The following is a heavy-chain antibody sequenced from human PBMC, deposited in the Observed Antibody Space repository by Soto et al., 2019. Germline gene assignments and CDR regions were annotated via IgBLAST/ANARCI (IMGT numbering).Heavy chain of an antibody. V-gene: IGHV4-31*03. CDR2: IYYSGST. D-gene: IGHD4-17*01. Sequence: PSETLSLTCTVSGGSISSGGYYWSWIRQHPGKGLEWIGYIYYSGSTYYNPSLKRRVTISVDTSKNQFSLKLSSVTAADTAVYYCASLGRTTVTKYNDYWGQGTLVTVSS. CDR1: GGSISSGGYY. J-gene: IGHJ4*02. CDR3: ASLGRTTVTKYNDY.